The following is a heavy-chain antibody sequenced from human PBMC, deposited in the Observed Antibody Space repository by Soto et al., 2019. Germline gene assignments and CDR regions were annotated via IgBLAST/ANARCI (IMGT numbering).Heavy chain of an antibody. CDR1: GGTFNNYP. Sequence: SVKVSCKASGGTFNNYPITWVRQAPGEGLEWMGGSIPIFGTANYAQKFQGRVTISVDESTSTAYMELSSLRSEDTAVYYCARGRGYSGDDHYYYFDMDVWGQGTTVT. V-gene: IGHV1-69*13. CDR3: ARGRGYSGDDHYYYFDMDV. J-gene: IGHJ6*02. CDR2: SIPIFGTA. D-gene: IGHD5-12*01.